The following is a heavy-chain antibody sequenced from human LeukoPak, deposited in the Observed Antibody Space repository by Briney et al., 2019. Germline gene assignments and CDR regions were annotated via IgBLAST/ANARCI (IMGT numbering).Heavy chain of an antibody. D-gene: IGHD5-24*01. CDR3: APFDGYNSVAH. V-gene: IGHV4-31*03. J-gene: IGHJ5*02. CDR1: GGSISSGGNY. CDR2: IYYSGST. Sequence: SQTLSLTCTVSGGSISSGGNYWSWIRQHPGKGLEWIGYIYYSGSTYYNPSLKSRVTISVDTSKNQFSLKLSSVTAADTAVYYCAPFDGYNSVAHWGQGTLVTVSS.